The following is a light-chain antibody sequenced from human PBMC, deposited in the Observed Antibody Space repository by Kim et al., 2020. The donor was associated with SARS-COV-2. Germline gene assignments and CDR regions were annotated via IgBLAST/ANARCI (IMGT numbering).Light chain of an antibody. CDR1: IRDVDDYNY. J-gene: IGLJ3*02. V-gene: IGLV2-14*01. CDR3: ISYTSSSGLMV. CDR2: EVT. Sequence: QSITISCPGTIRDVDDYNYFSWYQQLPSKAPKLMIYEVTKRPSGVSYRFSGSKSDNTASLTISGLQAEDEADYYCISYTSSSGLMVFGGGTQLTVL.